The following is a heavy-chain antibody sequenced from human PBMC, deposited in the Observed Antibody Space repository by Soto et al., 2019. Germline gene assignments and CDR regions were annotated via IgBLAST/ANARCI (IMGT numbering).Heavy chain of an antibody. Sequence: PGGSLRLSCAASGFTLRTYWMHWVRQAPGKGLVWVSRINENGSSTSYADSVEGRFIISRDNAKNTLYLQLNSLTAEDTAVYYCARGGPEPVDYWGQGTLVTVSS. CDR3: ARGGPEPVDY. J-gene: IGHJ4*02. CDR1: GFTLRTYW. D-gene: IGHD1-26*01. CDR2: INENGSST. V-gene: IGHV3-74*01.